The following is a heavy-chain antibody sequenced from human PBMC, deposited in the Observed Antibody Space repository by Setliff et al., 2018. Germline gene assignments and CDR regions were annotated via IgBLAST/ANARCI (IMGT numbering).Heavy chain of an antibody. J-gene: IGHJ6*03. V-gene: IGHV4-39*01. CDR1: GGSLRSNF. D-gene: IGHD3-10*01. CDR3: ARHVGIRGRGYNYYYYYMDV. CDR2: TYYSGDT. Sequence: ETLSLTCTVSGGSLRSNFWGWIRQPPGKGLEWIGSTYYSGDTSYNPSLKSRVTMSVDMSRNQFSLKLSSVTAADPAVYSCARHVGIRGRGYNYYYYYMDVWGKGTTVTVSS.